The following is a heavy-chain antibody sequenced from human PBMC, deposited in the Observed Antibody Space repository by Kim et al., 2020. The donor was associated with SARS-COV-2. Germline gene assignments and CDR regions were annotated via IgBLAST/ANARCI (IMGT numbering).Heavy chain of an antibody. CDR2: ISGSGGNT. Sequence: GGSLRLSCAASGFTFSSYAMSWVRQAPGKGLEWVSAISGSGGNTYSADSVKGRFIISRDNSKNMLFLQMSSLRAEDTAVYYCFLSIAVAVDFDYWGQGTLVTVSS. CDR1: GFTFSSYA. J-gene: IGHJ4*02. CDR3: FLSIAVAVDFDY. D-gene: IGHD6-19*01. V-gene: IGHV3-23*01.